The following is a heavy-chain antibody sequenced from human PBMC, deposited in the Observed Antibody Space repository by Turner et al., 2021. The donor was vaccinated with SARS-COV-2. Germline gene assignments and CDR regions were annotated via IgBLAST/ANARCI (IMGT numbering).Heavy chain of an antibody. J-gene: IGHJ4*02. CDR2: IKQDESEK. CDR3: ARMELPFTGFDY. Sequence: EVQLVESGGGLVQRGGYLRLAGAASGFTFSSYWMSWVRQAPGKGLEWVANIKQDESEKYYVDSVKGRFTISRDNAKNSMYLQMNSLRAEDTAVYYCARMELPFTGFDYWGQGTLVTVSS. CDR1: GFTFSSYW. V-gene: IGHV3-7*01. D-gene: IGHD1-7*01.